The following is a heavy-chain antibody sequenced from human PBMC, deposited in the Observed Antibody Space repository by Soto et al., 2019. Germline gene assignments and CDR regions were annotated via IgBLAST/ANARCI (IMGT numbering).Heavy chain of an antibody. V-gene: IGHV3-30-3*02. Sequence: QVQLVESGGGVVQPGRSLRLSCAASGFTFSSYAMHWVRQAPGKGLEWVAVISYDGSNKYYADSVKGRFTISRDNSKNTLYLQMNSLRAEDTAVYYCAKSDGGRWGQGTLVTVSS. D-gene: IGHD3-10*01. CDR3: AKSDGGR. CDR2: ISYDGSNK. CDR1: GFTFSSYA. J-gene: IGHJ1*01.